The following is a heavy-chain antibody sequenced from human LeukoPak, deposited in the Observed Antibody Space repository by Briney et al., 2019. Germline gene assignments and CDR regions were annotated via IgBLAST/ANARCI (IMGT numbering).Heavy chain of an antibody. V-gene: IGHV3-21*01. J-gene: IGHJ4*02. CDR2: ISSSSYI. Sequence: GGSLRLSCAASGFTFSSYSMNWVRQAPGKGLEWVSSISSSSYIYYADSVKGRFTISRDNAKNSLYLQMNSLRAEDTAVYYCASFEYSSSSGDYWGQGTLVTVSS. D-gene: IGHD6-6*01. CDR1: GFTFSSYS. CDR3: ASFEYSSSSGDY.